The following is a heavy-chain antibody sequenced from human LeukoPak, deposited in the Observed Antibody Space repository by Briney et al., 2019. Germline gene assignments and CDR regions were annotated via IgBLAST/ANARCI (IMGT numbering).Heavy chain of an antibody. CDR1: GFTFSGYA. CDR3: AKDIVVVPAAILGRSYYYYGMDV. D-gene: IGHD2-2*01. CDR2: ISGSGGST. Sequence: GGSLRLSCAASGFTFSGYAMSWVRQAPGKGLEWVSAISGSGGSTYYADSVKGRFTISRDNSKNTLYLQMNSLRAEDTAVYYCAKDIVVVPAAILGRSYYYYGMDVWAKGPRSPSP. V-gene: IGHV3-23*01. J-gene: IGHJ6*04.